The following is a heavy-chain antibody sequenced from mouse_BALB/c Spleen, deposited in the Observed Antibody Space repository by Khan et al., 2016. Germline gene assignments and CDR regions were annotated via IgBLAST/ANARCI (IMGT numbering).Heavy chain of an antibody. J-gene: IGHJ3*01. V-gene: IGHV1-9*01. CDR3: ARGSY. CDR2: ILPGSGTT. CDR1: CYTFSNYW. Sequence: VQLQESGAELMKPGASVKISCKATCYTFSNYWIEWIKERPGHGLEWIGEILPGSGTTNYNEKFKGTATFTAETSSNTACMQLSSLTSEDSAVYYCARGSYWGQGTLVTVSA.